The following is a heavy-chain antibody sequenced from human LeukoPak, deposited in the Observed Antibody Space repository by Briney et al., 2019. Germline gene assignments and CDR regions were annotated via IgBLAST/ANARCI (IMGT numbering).Heavy chain of an antibody. V-gene: IGHV3-11*04. CDR2: ISSSGSTI. CDR3: ARVGRYCSSTSWYTTFDY. Sequence: GGSLRLSCAASGFTFSDYYMSWIRQAPGKGLEWVSYISSSGSTIYYADSVKGRFTISRDNAKNSLYLQMNSLRAEDTAVYYCARVGRYCSSTSWYTTFDYWGQGTLVTVSS. J-gene: IGHJ4*02. D-gene: IGHD2-2*02. CDR1: GFTFSDYY.